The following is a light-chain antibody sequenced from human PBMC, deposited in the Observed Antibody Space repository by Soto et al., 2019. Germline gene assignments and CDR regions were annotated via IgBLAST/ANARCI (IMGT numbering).Light chain of an antibody. CDR1: QSISSY. CDR3: QQYGNSPIT. Sequence: DIQMTQSPSSLSASVGDSVTISCRVSQSISSYLNWYQQKPGKAPKLLIYAASTLQSGVPSMFSGSGSGTDFTLTSSRLEPEDFAVYYCQQYGNSPITFGQGTRLEIK. V-gene: IGKV1-39*01. CDR2: AAS. J-gene: IGKJ5*01.